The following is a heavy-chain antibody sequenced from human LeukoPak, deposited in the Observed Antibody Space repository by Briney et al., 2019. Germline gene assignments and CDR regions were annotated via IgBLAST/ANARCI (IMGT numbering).Heavy chain of an antibody. CDR2: IYPGDSDT. V-gene: IGHV5-51*01. J-gene: IGHJ4*02. D-gene: IGHD2-15*01. CDR1: GYSSTTYW. CDR3: TRARYCSGGSCFAEY. Sequence: KSGESLQISCKGSGYSSTTYWIGWVRQMPGKGLEWMGIIYPGDSDTRYSPSFQGQVTISADKSSSTAYLQWSSLKASDTAMYYCTRARYCSGGSCFAEYWGQGTLVTVSS.